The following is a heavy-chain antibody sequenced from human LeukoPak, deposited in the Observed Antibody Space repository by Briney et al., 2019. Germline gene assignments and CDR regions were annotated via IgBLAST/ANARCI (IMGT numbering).Heavy chain of an antibody. D-gene: IGHD6-13*01. CDR2: INHSGST. J-gene: IGHJ4*02. CDR3: ARARRGYSSSWYHLPDY. CDR1: GGSFSGYY. Sequence: SETLSLTCAVYGGSFSGYYWSWIRQPPGKGLEWIGEINHSGSTNYNPSLKSRVTISVDTPKNQFSLKLSSVTAADTAVYYCARARRGYSSSWYHLPDYWGQGTLVTVSS. V-gene: IGHV4-34*01.